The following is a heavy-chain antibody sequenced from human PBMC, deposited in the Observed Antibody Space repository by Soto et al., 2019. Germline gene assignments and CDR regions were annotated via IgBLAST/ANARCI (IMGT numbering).Heavy chain of an antibody. CDR1: GFSLSTSGMC. CDR3: ARTTHYDSSGYYSSRVFDY. Sequence: SGPTLVTPTQTLTLTCTFSGFSLSTSGMCVSWIRQPPGKALEWLALIDWDDDKYYSTSLKTRLTISKDTSKNQVVLTMTNMDPVDTATYYCARTTHYDSSGYYSSRVFDYWGQGTLVTVSS. V-gene: IGHV2-70*01. J-gene: IGHJ4*02. D-gene: IGHD3-22*01. CDR2: IDWDDDK.